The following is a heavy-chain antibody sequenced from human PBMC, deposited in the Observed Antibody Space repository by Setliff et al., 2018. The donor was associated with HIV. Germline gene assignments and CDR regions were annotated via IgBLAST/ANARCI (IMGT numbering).Heavy chain of an antibody. CDR2: IYTSGST. D-gene: IGHD5-12*01. V-gene: IGHV4-61*02. CDR1: GGSISSGSYY. J-gene: IGHJ3*02. Sequence: SETLSLTCTVSGGSISSGSYYWNWIRQPAGKGLEWIGRIYTSGSTNYNPSLKSRVTISVDTSKNQFSLKLSSVTAADTAVYYCARRLGLQFHAFDIWGQGTMVTVSS. CDR3: ARRLGLQFHAFDI.